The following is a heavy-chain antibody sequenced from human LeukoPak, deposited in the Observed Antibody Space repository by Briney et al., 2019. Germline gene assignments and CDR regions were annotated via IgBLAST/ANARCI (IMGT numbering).Heavy chain of an antibody. Sequence: GASVKVSCKVSGYTLTELSMHWVRQAPGKGLEWMGGFDPEDGETIYAQEFQGRVTMTEDTSTDTAYMELSSLRSEDTAVYYCARAGVVPAAYYYYYYMDVWGKGTTVTVSS. V-gene: IGHV1-24*01. CDR1: GYTLTELS. J-gene: IGHJ6*03. CDR3: ARAGVVPAAYYYYYYMDV. CDR2: FDPEDGET. D-gene: IGHD2-2*01.